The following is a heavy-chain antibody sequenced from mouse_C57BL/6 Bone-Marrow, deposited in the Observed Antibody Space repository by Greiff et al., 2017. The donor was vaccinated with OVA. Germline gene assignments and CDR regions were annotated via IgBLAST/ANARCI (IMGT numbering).Heavy chain of an antibody. Sequence: DVKLQESGGDLVKPGGSLKLSCAASGFTFSSYGMSWVRQTPDKRLEWVATISSGGSYTYYPDSVKGRFTISRDNAKNTLYLQMSSLKSEDTAMYYCARQDYSKGYWGQGTTLTVSS. CDR2: ISSGGSYT. CDR1: GFTFSSYG. D-gene: IGHD2-5*01. V-gene: IGHV5-6*02. J-gene: IGHJ2*01. CDR3: ARQDYSKGY.